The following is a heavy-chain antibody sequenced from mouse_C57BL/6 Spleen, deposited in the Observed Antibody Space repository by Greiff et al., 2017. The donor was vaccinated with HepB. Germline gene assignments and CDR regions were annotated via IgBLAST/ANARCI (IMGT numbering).Heavy chain of an antibody. CDR1: GYTFTDYE. CDR2: IDPETGGT. D-gene: IGHD1-1*01. CDR3: TRWELLRGFAY. Sequence: QVQLQQSGAELVRPGASVTLSCKASGYTFTDYEMHWVKQTPVHGLEWIGAIDPETGGTAYNQKFKGKAILTADKSSSTAYMELRSLTSEDSAVYYCTRWELLRGFAYWGQGTLVTVSA. J-gene: IGHJ3*01. V-gene: IGHV1-15*01.